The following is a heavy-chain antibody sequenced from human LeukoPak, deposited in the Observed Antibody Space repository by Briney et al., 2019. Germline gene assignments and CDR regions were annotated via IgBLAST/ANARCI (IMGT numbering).Heavy chain of an antibody. Sequence: GASVKVSCKASAYSFTTYDFNWVRQATGQGLEWMGWMNPNSGDTGYAQNFQGRVTMTRDTSITTAYMELSSLKSDDTAVYYCARTPYYYDSSGYFDFDYWGQGTLVTVSS. CDR2: MNPNSGDT. D-gene: IGHD3-22*01. V-gene: IGHV1-8*01. CDR1: AYSFTTYD. CDR3: ARTPYYYDSSGYFDFDY. J-gene: IGHJ4*02.